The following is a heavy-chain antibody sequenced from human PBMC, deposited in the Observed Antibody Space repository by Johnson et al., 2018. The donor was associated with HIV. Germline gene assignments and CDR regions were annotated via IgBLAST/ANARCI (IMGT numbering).Heavy chain of an antibody. D-gene: IGHD3-22*01. V-gene: IGHV3-66*01. J-gene: IGHJ3*02. CDR1: GLTVSGNY. CDR2: IYSDGGT. Sequence: VQLVESGGGLVQPGGSLRLSCAASGLTVSGNYMNWVRQAPGKGLEWVSVIYSDGGTYYADSVQGRFTLSRDISQNTLYLQMNSLRAEDTAVYYCARDAPNFFHSSGVRDDAFDIWGPGTMVTVSS. CDR3: ARDAPNFFHSSGVRDDAFDI.